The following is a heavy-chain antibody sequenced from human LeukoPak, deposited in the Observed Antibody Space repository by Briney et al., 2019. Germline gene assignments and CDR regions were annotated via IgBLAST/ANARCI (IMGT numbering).Heavy chain of an antibody. CDR3: ARGLGRPAAIYHYYYYMDV. J-gene: IGHJ6*03. CDR1: GGSFSGYY. D-gene: IGHD2-2*01. V-gene: IGHV4-34*01. CDR2: INHSGST. Sequence: NSSETLSLTCAVYGGSFSGYYWSWIRQPSGKGLEWIGEINHSGSTNYNPSLKSRVTISVDTSKNQFSLKLSSVTAADTAVYYCARGLGRPAAIYHYYYYMDVWGKGTTVTVSS.